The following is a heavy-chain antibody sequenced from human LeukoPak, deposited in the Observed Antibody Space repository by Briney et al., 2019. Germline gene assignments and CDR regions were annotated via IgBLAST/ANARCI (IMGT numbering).Heavy chain of an antibody. D-gene: IGHD3-22*01. Sequence: SETLSLTCTVSGGSISSYYWSWMRQPPGKGLEWIGYIYYSGSQNYNPSLKSRVTISVDTSKNQFSLKLSSVTAADTAVYYCARASFGGYYDSSGYLYYYYYYMDVWGKGTTVTVS. CDR1: GGSISSYY. CDR2: IYYSGSQ. J-gene: IGHJ6*03. CDR3: ARASFGGYYDSSGYLYYYYYYMDV. V-gene: IGHV4-59*01.